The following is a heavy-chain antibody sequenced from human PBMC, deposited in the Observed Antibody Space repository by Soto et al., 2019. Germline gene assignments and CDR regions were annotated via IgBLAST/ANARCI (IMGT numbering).Heavy chain of an antibody. V-gene: IGHV3-23*01. CDR3: AKNGDLNEPFDWLLSYFDY. D-gene: IGHD3-9*01. CDR1: GFTFSSYA. J-gene: IGHJ4*02. CDR2: ISGSGGST. Sequence: EVQLLESGGGLVQPGGSLRLSCAASGFTFSSYAMSWVRQAPGKGLEWVSAISGSGGSTYYADSVKGRFTISRDNSKNTLYLQMNSLRAEDTAVYYCAKNGDLNEPFDWLLSYFDYWGQGTLVTVSS.